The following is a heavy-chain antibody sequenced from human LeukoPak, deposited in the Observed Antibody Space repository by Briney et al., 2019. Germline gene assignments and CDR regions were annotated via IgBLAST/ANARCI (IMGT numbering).Heavy chain of an antibody. J-gene: IGHJ4*02. CDR2: INPNSGGT. D-gene: IGHD1-26*01. CDR3: ARGTLLRRGATPYYFDY. V-gene: IGHV1-2*02. CDR1: GYTFTGYY. Sequence: GASVKVSCKASGYTFTGYYMHWVRQAPGQGLEWMGWINPNSGGTNYAQKFQGRVTMTRDTSISTAYMELSRLRSDDTAVYYCARGTLLRRGATPYYFDYWGQGTLVTVSS.